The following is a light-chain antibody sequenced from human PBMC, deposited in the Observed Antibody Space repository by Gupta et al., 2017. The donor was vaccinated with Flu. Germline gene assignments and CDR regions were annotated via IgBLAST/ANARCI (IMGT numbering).Light chain of an antibody. Sequence: VITGSPLSLPVSTGESASISCRSSQSLLHSEGYNNLDWYLQKPGQSPQLLMYLGSNRASGVPDRFSGSGSGTDFTLKISRVEAEDVGVYYCMQALQTPSFGQGTRLEIK. J-gene: IGKJ5*01. CDR2: LGS. CDR3: MQALQTPS. V-gene: IGKV2-28*01. CDR1: QSLLHSEGYNN.